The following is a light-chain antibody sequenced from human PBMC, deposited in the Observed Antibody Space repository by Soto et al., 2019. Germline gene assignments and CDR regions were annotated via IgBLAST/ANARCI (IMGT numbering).Light chain of an antibody. CDR1: QSISSW. CDR3: QQYSGYPWT. CDR2: KAS. Sequence: DIQMTQSPSTLSASVGDRVTITCRASQSISSWLAWYQQKPGKAPKLLIYKASGLESGVPSRFSASGSGTEFTLTISSLQPDDFATYYCQQYSGYPWTFGQGTKVEI. V-gene: IGKV1-5*03. J-gene: IGKJ1*01.